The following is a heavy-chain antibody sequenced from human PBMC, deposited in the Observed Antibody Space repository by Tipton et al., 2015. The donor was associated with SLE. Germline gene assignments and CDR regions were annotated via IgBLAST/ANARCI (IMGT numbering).Heavy chain of an antibody. V-gene: IGHV4-59*05. J-gene: IGHJ5*02. CDR2: IYYSGST. CDR1: GFTFSSYA. Sequence: QVQLVQSGGGLVQPGGSLRLSCAASGFTFSSYAMSWVRQAPGKGLEWVGSIYYSGSTYYNPSLKSRVTISVDTSKNQFSLKLSSVTAADTAVYYCASLLLRGWFDPWGQGTLVTVSS. D-gene: IGHD2/OR15-2a*01. CDR3: ASLLLRGWFDP.